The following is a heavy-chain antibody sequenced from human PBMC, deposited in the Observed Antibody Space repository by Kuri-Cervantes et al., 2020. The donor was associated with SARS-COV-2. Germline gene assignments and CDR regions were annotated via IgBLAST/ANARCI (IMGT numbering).Heavy chain of an antibody. V-gene: IGHV3-23*01. Sequence: GGFLRLSCAASGFTFSSYAMSWFRQAPGKGLEWVSAISGSGGSTYYADSVKGRFTISRDNPKNTLYLQMNSLRAEDTAVYYCAKDQGDFWSGYPPGYYGMDVWGQGTTVTVSS. D-gene: IGHD3-3*01. CDR1: GFTFSSYA. J-gene: IGHJ6*02. CDR2: ISGSGGST. CDR3: AKDQGDFWSGYPPGYYGMDV.